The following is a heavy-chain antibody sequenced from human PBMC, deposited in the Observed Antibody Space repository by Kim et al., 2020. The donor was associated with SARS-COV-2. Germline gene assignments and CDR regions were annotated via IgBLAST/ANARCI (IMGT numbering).Heavy chain of an antibody. J-gene: IGHJ4*02. CDR1: GFTFSSYA. D-gene: IGHD3-10*01. CDR3: AKDAENMVRGVFLYFDY. V-gene: IGHV3-23*03. CDR2: IYSGGSST. Sequence: GGSLRLSCAASGFTFSSYAMSWVRQAPGKGLEWVSVIYSGGSSTYYADSVKGRFTISRDNSKNTLYLQMNSLRAEDTAVYYCAKDAENMVRGVFLYFDYWGQGTLVTVSS.